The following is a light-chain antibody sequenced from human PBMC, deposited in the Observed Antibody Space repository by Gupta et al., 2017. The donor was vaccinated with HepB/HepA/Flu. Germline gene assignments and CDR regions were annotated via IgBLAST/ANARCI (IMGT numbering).Light chain of an antibody. CDR3: LQRSNWHT. V-gene: IGKV3-11*01. Sequence: EIVMTQSPATLSLSPGERATLSGRASQSAANYIARYQQKTGQAPRLLIYDVFNRATGIPARFSGSGTETDFTLTIRSLEPVDFSLYYCLQRSNWHTFGPGTNLEIK. CDR2: DVF. J-gene: IGKJ2*01. CDR1: QSAANY.